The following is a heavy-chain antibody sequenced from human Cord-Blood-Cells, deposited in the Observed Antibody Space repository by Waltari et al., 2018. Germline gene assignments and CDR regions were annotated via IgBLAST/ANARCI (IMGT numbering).Heavy chain of an antibody. D-gene: IGHD2-2*01. V-gene: IGHV1-69*04. Sequence: QVKLVQSGAEVKKPGSSVKVSCKASGGTFSSYAISWVRQAPGQGLEWRGGIIPILGIAHYAQKFQGRVTITADESTSTAYMELSSLRSEDTAVYYCARDLGYCSSTSCYDYWGQGTLVTVSS. CDR1: GGTFSSYA. CDR3: ARDLGYCSSTSCYDY. CDR2: IIPILGIA. J-gene: IGHJ4*02.